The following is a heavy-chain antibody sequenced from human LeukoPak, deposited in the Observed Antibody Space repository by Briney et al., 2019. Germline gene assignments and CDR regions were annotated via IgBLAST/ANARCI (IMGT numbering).Heavy chain of an antibody. Sequence: ASVKVSCKTSGYTFTIHHIQWVRQARGQGLEWMGWINTNSGGTIYSQKFQGRITMTRDPSITTAYVELSSLRSDDTAVYYCARDYSTSSWDNWGQGTLVTVSS. CDR2: INTNSGGT. CDR3: ARDYSTSSWDN. V-gene: IGHV1-2*02. D-gene: IGHD6-13*01. CDR1: GYTFTIHH. J-gene: IGHJ4*02.